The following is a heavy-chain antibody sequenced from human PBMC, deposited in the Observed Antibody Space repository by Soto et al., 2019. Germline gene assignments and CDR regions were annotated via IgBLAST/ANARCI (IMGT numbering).Heavy chain of an antibody. V-gene: IGHV3-23*01. D-gene: IGHD2-2*01. CDR1: GFTFSNYW. J-gene: IGHJ5*02. Sequence: GGSLRLSCAASGFTFSNYWMHWVRQAPGKGLGWVSSISVTGSRTYYADSVRGRFTISRDNSNKMVYIQMNGLRAEDAAMYYCAKLGTGRYASWGRGTLVTVSS. CDR2: ISVTGSRT. CDR3: AKLGTGRYAS.